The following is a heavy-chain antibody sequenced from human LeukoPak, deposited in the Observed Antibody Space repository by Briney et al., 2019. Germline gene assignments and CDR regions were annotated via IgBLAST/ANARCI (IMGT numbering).Heavy chain of an antibody. V-gene: IGHV4-59*08. CDR1: GGSISSYY. CDR3: ARVVRGVSVWYFDY. Sequence: SETLSLTCTVSGGSISSYYWSWIRQPPGKGLEWIGYIYYSGSTNYNPSLKSRVTISVDTSKNQFSLKLSSVTAADTAVYYCARVVRGVSVWYFDYWGQGTLVTVSS. D-gene: IGHD3-10*01. J-gene: IGHJ4*02. CDR2: IYYSGST.